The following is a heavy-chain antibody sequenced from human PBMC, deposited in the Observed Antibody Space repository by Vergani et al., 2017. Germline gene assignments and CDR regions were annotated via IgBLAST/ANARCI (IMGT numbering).Heavy chain of an antibody. V-gene: IGHV4-61*02. D-gene: IGHD2-2*01. CDR1: GGSISSGSYY. J-gene: IGHJ4*02. Sequence: QVQLQQWGPGLVKPSQTLSLTCTVSGGSISSGSYYWSWIRQPAGKGLEWIGRIYTSGSTNYNPSLKSRVTISVDTSKNQFSLKLSSVTAADTAVYYCATTSVVVPAATRDYFDYWGQGTLVTVSS. CDR3: ATTSVVVPAATRDYFDY. CDR2: IYTSGST.